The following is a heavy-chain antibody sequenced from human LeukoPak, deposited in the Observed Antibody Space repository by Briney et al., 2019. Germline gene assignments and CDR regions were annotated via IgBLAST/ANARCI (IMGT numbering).Heavy chain of an antibody. CDR3: AKKVRGPSHPLDF. CDR2: INPEKRDT. CDR1: GYTFNGYA. J-gene: IGHJ4*02. V-gene: IGHV1-2*02. Sequence: GASVKVSCKASGYTFNGYAIHWVRQAPGQGLEWMGWINPEKRDTGYAHKFQGRVTMTSDTSISTAYIELRSLRSDDTAVYYCAKKVRGPSHPLDFWGQGTLVTVSS. D-gene: IGHD5-12*01.